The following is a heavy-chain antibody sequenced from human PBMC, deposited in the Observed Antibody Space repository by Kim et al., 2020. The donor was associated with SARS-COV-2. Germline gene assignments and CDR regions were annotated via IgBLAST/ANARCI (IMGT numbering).Heavy chain of an antibody. D-gene: IGHD3-3*01. CDR1: GGSISSYY. J-gene: IGHJ6*02. V-gene: IGHV4-4*07. CDR3: AREYGGYYDFWSGYAEYYYYYGMDV. CDR2: IYTSGST. Sequence: SETLSLTCTVSGGSISSYYWSWIRQPAGKGLEWIGRIYTSGSTNYNPSLKSRVTMSVDTSKNQFSLKLSSVTAADTAVYYCAREYGGYYDFWSGYAEYYYYYGMDVWGQGTTVTVSS.